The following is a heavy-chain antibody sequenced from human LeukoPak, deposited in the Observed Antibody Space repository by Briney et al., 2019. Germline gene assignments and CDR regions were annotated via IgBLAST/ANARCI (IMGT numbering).Heavy chain of an antibody. CDR2: IRSKAYGGTT. CDR1: GFTFGDYA. Sequence: GGSLRLSCTASGFTFGDYAMSWFRQAPGKGLEWVGFIRSKAYGGTTEYAASVKGRFTISRDDSKSIAYLQMNSLKTEDTAVYYCKTVTASYAFDIWGQGTMVTVSS. V-gene: IGHV3-49*03. D-gene: IGHD2-21*02. J-gene: IGHJ3*02. CDR3: KTVTASYAFDI.